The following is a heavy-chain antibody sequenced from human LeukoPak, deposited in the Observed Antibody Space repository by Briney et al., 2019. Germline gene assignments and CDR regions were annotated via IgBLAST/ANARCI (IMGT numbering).Heavy chain of an antibody. CDR1: GYTFTSYD. D-gene: IGHD2-15*01. CDR2: MNPNSGNT. Sequence: ASVKVSCKASGYTFTSYDINWVRQATGQGLEWMGWMNPNSGNTGYAQKFQGRVTMTRNTSISTAYMELSSLRSEDTAEYYCARGLPGGYCSGGSCYSAGYYFDYWGQGTLVTVSS. V-gene: IGHV1-8*01. CDR3: ARGLPGGYCSGGSCYSAGYYFDY. J-gene: IGHJ4*02.